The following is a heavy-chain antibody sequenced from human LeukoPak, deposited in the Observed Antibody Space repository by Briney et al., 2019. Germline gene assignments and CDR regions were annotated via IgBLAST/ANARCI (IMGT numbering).Heavy chain of an antibody. Sequence: PGGSLRLSCAASGFTFSSYAMHWVRQAPGKGLEWVAVISYDGSNKYYADSVKGRFTISRDNSKNTLYLQMNSLRAEDTAVYYCARSKGIGLWFGELFPLDYWGQGTLVTVSS. CDR2: ISYDGSNK. CDR3: ARSKGIGLWFGELFPLDY. J-gene: IGHJ4*02. V-gene: IGHV3-30-3*01. D-gene: IGHD3-10*01. CDR1: GFTFSSYA.